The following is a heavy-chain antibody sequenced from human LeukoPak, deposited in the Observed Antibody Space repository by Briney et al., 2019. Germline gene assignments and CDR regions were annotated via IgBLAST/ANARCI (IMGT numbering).Heavy chain of an antibody. J-gene: IGHJ4*02. D-gene: IGHD2-15*01. CDR2: ISGSGGST. CDR1: GFTFRSYG. Sequence: PGGSLRLSCSASGFTFRSYGMHWVRQAPGKGLEWVSAISGSGGSTYYADSVKGRFTISRDNSKNTLYLQMNSLRAEDTAVYYCAKLSRRQGGGSCYFDYWGQGTLVTVSS. V-gene: IGHV3-23*01. CDR3: AKLSRRQGGGSCYFDY.